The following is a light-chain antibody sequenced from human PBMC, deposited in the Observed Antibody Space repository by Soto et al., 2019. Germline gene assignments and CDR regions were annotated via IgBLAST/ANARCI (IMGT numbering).Light chain of an antibody. CDR2: DAS. Sequence: DIQMTQSPSTLSASVGDRVTITCRASQDISSWLAWYQQKPGKAPKVLIYDASSLESEVSSRFSGSGSGTEFTLTISRLQPDDFATYYCQHYNNWPPWTFGPGTKVEIK. CDR1: QDISSW. V-gene: IGKV1-5*01. CDR3: QHYNNWPPWT. J-gene: IGKJ1*01.